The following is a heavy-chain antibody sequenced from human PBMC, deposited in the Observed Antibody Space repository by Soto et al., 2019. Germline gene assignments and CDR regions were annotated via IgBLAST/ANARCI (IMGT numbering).Heavy chain of an antibody. CDR2: ISAYNGNT. CDR3: AKDLWSEYSSSWYGNDY. V-gene: IGHV1-18*01. J-gene: IGHJ4*02. D-gene: IGHD6-13*01. Sequence: QVQLVQSGAEVKKPGASVKVSCKASGYTFTSYGISWVRQAPGQGLEWMGWISAYNGNTNYAQKLQGRVTMTTDTTTSTAYMELRSLRSDDTAGYYCAKDLWSEYSSSWYGNDYWGQGTLVTVSS. CDR1: GYTFTSYG.